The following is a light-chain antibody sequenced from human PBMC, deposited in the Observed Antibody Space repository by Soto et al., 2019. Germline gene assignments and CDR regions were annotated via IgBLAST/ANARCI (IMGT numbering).Light chain of an antibody. CDR2: GAS. CDR3: QQYGSSPHS. V-gene: IGKV3-20*01. J-gene: IGKJ3*01. CDR1: QSVSGRY. Sequence: EIVLTQSPGTLSLSPGERATLSCRASQSVSGRYLAGYQQKPGQAPRLLIEGASSRAAGIPDRFSGSESGPDFTLPISRVEPEDIAVYYCQQYGSSPHSFGPGTRG.